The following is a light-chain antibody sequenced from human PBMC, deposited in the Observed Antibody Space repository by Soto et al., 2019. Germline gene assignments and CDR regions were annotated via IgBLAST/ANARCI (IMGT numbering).Light chain of an antibody. V-gene: IGLV1-40*01. CDR3: QSYASSLRGWV. CDR1: SSNIGAGYD. Sequence: QSVLTQPPSVSGAPGQRVTISCTGSSSNIGAGYDVHWYQQLPGTAPKLLIYGNSNRPSGVPDRFSGSKSGTSASLAITGLHAEDEADYYCQSYASSLRGWVFGGGTQLTVL. CDR2: GNS. J-gene: IGLJ3*02.